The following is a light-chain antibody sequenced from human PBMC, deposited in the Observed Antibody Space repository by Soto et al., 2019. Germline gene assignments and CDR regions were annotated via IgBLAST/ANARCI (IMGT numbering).Light chain of an antibody. V-gene: IGKV1-9*01. Sequence: DLQLTQSPSFLSASVGDRVTITCRASQGISSYLAWCQQKPGKAPKLLIYAASTLQSGVPSRFSGSGSGTEFTLTISSLQPEDFATYYCQQLNSYPGLTFGGGTKVEIK. CDR1: QGISSY. CDR3: QQLNSYPGLT. CDR2: AAS. J-gene: IGKJ4*01.